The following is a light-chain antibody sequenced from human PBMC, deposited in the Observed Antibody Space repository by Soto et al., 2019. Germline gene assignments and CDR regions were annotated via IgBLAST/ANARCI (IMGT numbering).Light chain of an antibody. CDR3: NSYTTSSTLV. CDR2: DVS. Sequence: QSVLTQPASVSGSPGQSITISCIGTSSDVGSYKYVSWYQQHPGKAPKLMIYDVSNRPSGVSNRFSGSKSGNTASLTISGLRAEDEADYYCNSYTTSSTLVFGTGTKSPS. V-gene: IGLV2-14*03. J-gene: IGLJ1*01. CDR1: SSDVGSYKY.